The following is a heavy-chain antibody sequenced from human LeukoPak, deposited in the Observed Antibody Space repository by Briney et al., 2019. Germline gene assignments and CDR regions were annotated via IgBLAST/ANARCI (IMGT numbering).Heavy chain of an antibody. J-gene: IGHJ4*02. CDR3: ARGRPATTMTPGAY. D-gene: IGHD4-17*01. CDR1: GFAFGTYA. Sequence: PGGSLRLSCAGSGFAFGTYAMSWVRQAPGKGLEWVAVISSDGSNNYYADSVKGRFTFSRDNSKNTVYLQMNSLSAEDTAVYYCARGRPATTMTPGAYWGQGTLVTVSS. CDR2: ISSDGSNN. V-gene: IGHV3-30*04.